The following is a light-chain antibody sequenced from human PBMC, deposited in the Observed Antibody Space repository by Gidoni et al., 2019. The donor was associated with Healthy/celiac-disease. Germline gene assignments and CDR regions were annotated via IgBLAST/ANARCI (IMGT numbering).Light chain of an antibody. V-gene: IGLV2-18*02. CDR3: SSYTSSSNVV. Sequence: QSALTQPPSVSGSPGQSVTISCTGTSSDVGSYNRVSWYQQHPGTAPKLMIYEVSTRPPGVPDRFSGSKSGNTASLTISGLQAEDEADYYCSSYTSSSNVVFGGGTKLTVL. J-gene: IGLJ2*01. CDR1: SSDVGSYNR. CDR2: EVS.